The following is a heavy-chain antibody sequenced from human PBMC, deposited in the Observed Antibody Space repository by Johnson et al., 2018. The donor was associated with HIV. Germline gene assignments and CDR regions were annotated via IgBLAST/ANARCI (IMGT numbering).Heavy chain of an antibody. Sequence: QVQLVESGGGVVQPGRSLRLSCAASGFTFSSYAMHWVRQAPGKGLEWVAVISYDGSNKYYADSVKGRFTISRDNSKNTLYLQMNSLRAEDTAVYYCARDASWDEAFDIWGQGTMVTVSS. V-gene: IGHV3-30-3*01. CDR3: ARDASWDEAFDI. J-gene: IGHJ3*02. D-gene: IGHD2-2*01. CDR2: ISYDGSNK. CDR1: GFTFSSYA.